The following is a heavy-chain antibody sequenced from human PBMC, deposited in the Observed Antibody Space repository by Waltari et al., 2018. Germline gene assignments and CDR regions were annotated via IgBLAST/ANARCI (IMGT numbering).Heavy chain of an antibody. D-gene: IGHD2-15*01. V-gene: IGHV1-69*01. CDR3: ARGVVVAATFYYYYGMDV. CDR1: GGTFSSYA. J-gene: IGHJ6*02. CDR2: IIPNFGTA. Sequence: QVQLVQSGAEVKKPGSSVKVSCKASGGTFSSYAISWVRQAPGQGLEWMGGIIPNFGTANYAQKFQGRVTITADESTSTAYMELSSLRSEDTAVYYCARGVVVAATFYYYYGMDVWGQGTTVTVSS.